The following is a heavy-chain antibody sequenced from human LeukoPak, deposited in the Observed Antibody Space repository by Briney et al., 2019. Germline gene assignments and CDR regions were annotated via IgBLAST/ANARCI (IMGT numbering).Heavy chain of an antibody. J-gene: IGHJ4*02. Sequence: ASVKVSCKASGYTFTGYYMHWMRQAPGQGLEWMGRINPNSGGTNYAQKFQGRVTMTRDTSISTAYMELSRLRYDDTAVYYCARERQDSSSSVDYWGQGTLVTVSS. CDR1: GYTFTGYY. D-gene: IGHD6-6*01. CDR2: INPNSGGT. CDR3: ARERQDSSSSVDY. V-gene: IGHV1-2*06.